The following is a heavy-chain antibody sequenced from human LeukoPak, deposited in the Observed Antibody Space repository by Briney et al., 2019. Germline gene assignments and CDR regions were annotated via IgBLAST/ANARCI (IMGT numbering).Heavy chain of an antibody. D-gene: IGHD5-18*01. V-gene: IGHV4-59*08. CDR2: IYYSGST. CDR1: GGSISSYF. J-gene: IGHJ3*02. Sequence: SGTLSLTCTVSGGSISSYFWSWIRQPPGKGLEWIGYIYYSGSTNYNPSLKSRVTISVDTSKNQFSLKLSSVTAADTAVYYCARPRGYSYGLGAFDIWGQGTMVTVSS. CDR3: ARPRGYSYGLGAFDI.